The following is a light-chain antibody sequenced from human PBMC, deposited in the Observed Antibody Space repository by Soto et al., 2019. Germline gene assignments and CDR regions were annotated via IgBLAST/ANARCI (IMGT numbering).Light chain of an antibody. CDR3: QQRYNWPRT. CDR2: DAS. Sequence: EIVLTQSPATLYLSPGERATLSCRASQGIDISLAWYQQKPGQAPRLLIYDASNRATGIPARFSGSGSGTDFTLTISSLEPEDFAVYYCQQRYNWPRTFGQGTRLGIE. V-gene: IGKV3-11*01. CDR1: QGIDIS. J-gene: IGKJ2*01.